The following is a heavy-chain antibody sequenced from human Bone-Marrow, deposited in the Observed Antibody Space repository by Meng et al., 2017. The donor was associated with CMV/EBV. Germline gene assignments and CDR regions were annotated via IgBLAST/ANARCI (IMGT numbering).Heavy chain of an antibody. Sequence: ASVKVSCKASGYTFTAHYFHWVRQAPGQGLEWMGWIHPHRGDTNYAQQFQGRVTMTRDTSISTAYMELSRLRSDDTAVYYCARIGGNYDFWSGYWTSSGTYGMDVWGQGTTVTVSS. CDR1: GYTFTAHY. J-gene: IGHJ6*02. CDR3: ARIGGNYDFWSGYWTSSGTYGMDV. D-gene: IGHD3-3*01. V-gene: IGHV1-2*02. CDR2: IHPHRGDT.